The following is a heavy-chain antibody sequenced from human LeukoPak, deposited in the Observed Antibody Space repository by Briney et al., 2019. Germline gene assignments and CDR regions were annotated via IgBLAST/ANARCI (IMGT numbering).Heavy chain of an antibody. Sequence: ASVKVSCKVSGYTLTELSMHWVRQTPGKGLEWMGSFDPEDGETIYAQKFQGRVTMTEDTSTDTAYMELRSLRSDDTAVYYCARIYCSGGSCYYFGFDYWGQGTLVTVSS. CDR3: ARIYCSGGSCYYFGFDY. CDR2: FDPEDGET. CDR1: GYTLTELS. J-gene: IGHJ4*02. V-gene: IGHV1-24*01. D-gene: IGHD2-15*01.